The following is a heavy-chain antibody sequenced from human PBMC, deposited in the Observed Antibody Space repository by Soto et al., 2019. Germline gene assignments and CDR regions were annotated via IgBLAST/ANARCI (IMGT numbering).Heavy chain of an antibody. V-gene: IGHV3-21*01. CDR3: ARDPPTGSTLDWADS. D-gene: IGHD1-7*01. CDR2: ISSSGSFM. J-gene: IGHJ4*02. CDR1: GFSFSSDS. Sequence: GGSLRLSCAASGFSFSSDSMGWVRQAPGKGLEWVSSISSSGSFMNYADSVKGRFTISRDNAKNSLYLHMSGLKDEDTAVYYCARDPPTGSTLDWADSWGQGTLVTVSS.